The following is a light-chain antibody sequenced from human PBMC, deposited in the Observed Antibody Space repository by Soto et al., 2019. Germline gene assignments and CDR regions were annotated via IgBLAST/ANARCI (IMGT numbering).Light chain of an antibody. Sequence: DIQMTQSPSTLSASVGDRVTITCRASQYIHNYLAWYQQKPGEAPKLLIYEAANLQSGVPSRFSGYGTGTEFTLTISSLQPDDFAIYYCQQYNNWPYTFGQGTKLEIK. CDR1: QYIHNY. J-gene: IGKJ2*01. CDR3: QQYNNWPYT. CDR2: EAA. V-gene: IGKV1-5*03.